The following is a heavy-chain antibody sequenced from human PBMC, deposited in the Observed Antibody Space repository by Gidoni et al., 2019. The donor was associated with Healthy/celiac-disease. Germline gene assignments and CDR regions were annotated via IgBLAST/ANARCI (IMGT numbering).Heavy chain of an antibody. Sequence: ETLSLTCTVSGGSISSYYWSWIRQPPGKGLEWIGYIYYSGSTNYNPSLKSRVTISVDTSKNQFSLKLSSVTAADTAVYYCARTLVGATIDYWGQGTLVTVSS. J-gene: IGHJ4*02. CDR1: GGSISSYY. V-gene: IGHV4-59*08. D-gene: IGHD1-26*01. CDR2: IYYSGST. CDR3: ARTLVGATIDY.